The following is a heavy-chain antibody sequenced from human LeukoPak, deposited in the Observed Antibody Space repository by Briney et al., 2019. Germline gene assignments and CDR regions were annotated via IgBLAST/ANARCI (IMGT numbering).Heavy chain of an antibody. CDR2: IYPGDSYT. D-gene: IGHD2-15*01. CDR1: GYSFITHW. Sequence: GESLKISCKGSGYSFITHWIGWVRQMPGKGLEWMGIIYPGDSYTRYSPSFQGQVTISADKSISTAYLQWSSLKASDTAMCYCARAYCSGGSCYSAAFDAFDIWGQGTMVTVSS. J-gene: IGHJ3*02. CDR3: ARAYCSGGSCYSAAFDAFDI. V-gene: IGHV5-51*01.